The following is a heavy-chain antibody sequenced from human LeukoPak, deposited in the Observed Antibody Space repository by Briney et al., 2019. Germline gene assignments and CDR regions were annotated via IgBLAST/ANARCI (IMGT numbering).Heavy chain of an antibody. J-gene: IGHJ4*02. D-gene: IGHD3-22*01. V-gene: IGHV3-7*01. CDR3: ARRPWGYYDSSGYSHFDY. CDR1: GFTLSGYW. Sequence: GGSLRLSCAASGFTLSGYWMSWVRQFPGKGLEWVANIKQDGSEKYYVDSVKGRFTISRDNAKNSLYLQMNSLRDEDTAVYYCARRPWGYYDSSGYSHFDYWGQGTLVTVSS. CDR2: IKQDGSEK.